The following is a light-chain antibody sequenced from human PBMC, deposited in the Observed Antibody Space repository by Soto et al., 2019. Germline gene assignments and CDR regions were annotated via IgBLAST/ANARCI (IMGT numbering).Light chain of an antibody. CDR1: QNIGSF. J-gene: IGKJ5*01. CDR2: SAF. CDR3: QQGSNIPIA. V-gene: IGKV1-39*01. Sequence: QMTQSPSSLSASIGDRVTITCRASQNIGSFLNWYQQKPGAAPRLLVYSAFRIQSGVPSMFKASGSGTDFTLSNSSLQPDDFSTYYCQQGSNIPIAVGLGTRLEIK.